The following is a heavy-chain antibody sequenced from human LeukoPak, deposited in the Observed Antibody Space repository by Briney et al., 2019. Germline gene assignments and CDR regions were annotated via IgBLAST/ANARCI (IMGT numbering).Heavy chain of an antibody. J-gene: IGHJ4*02. CDR1: GFTFSSYG. D-gene: IGHD6-13*01. Sequence: PGGSLRLSCAASGFTFSSYGMHWVRQAPGKGLEWVAFIRYDGSNKYYADSVKGRFTISRDNAKNSLYLQMNSLRAEDTAVYYCAKSAWTPYSSPLKWGQGTLVTVSS. CDR3: AKSAWTPYSSPLK. V-gene: IGHV3-30*02. CDR2: IRYDGSNK.